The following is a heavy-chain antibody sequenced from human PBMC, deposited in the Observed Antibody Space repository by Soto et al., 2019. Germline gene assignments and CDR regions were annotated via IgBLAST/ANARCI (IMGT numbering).Heavy chain of an antibody. Sequence: ASVKVSCKASGFTFTSSAVQWVRQARGQRLEWIGWIVVGSGNTNYAQKFQERVTITRDMSTSTAYMELSSPRSEDTAVYYCAAGSGSYSKFDYWGQGTLVTVSS. CDR3: AAGSGSYSKFDY. D-gene: IGHD1-26*01. CDR2: IVVGSGNT. V-gene: IGHV1-58*01. CDR1: GFTFTSSA. J-gene: IGHJ4*02.